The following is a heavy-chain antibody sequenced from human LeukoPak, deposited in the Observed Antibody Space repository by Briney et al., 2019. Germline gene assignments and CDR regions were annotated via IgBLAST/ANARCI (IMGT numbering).Heavy chain of an antibody. J-gene: IGHJ1*01. D-gene: IGHD3-22*01. CDR1: GGSISSGSYY. V-gene: IGHV4-61*02. CDR3: AREGNYYDSSGPPYFQH. Sequence: SQTLSLTCTVSGGSISSGSYYWSWIRQPAGKGLEWIGRIYTSGSTNYNPSLKSRVTISVDTSKNQFSLKLGSVTAADTAVYYCAREGNYYDSSGPPYFQHWGQGTLATVSS. CDR2: IYTSGST.